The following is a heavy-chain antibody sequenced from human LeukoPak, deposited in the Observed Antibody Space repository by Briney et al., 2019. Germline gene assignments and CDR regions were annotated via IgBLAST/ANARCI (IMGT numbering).Heavy chain of an antibody. Sequence: GGSLRLSCAASGFTFSPYSMNWIRQAPGKGLEWVSYITGSSNRIHYADTVRGRFTISRDNAMNSLHLQMNSLRDEDTAMYYCARSVEGAFDFWGQGTLVTVSS. CDR2: ITGSSNRI. V-gene: IGHV3-48*02. CDR1: GFTFSPYS. D-gene: IGHD4-23*01. CDR3: ARSVEGAFDF. J-gene: IGHJ4*02.